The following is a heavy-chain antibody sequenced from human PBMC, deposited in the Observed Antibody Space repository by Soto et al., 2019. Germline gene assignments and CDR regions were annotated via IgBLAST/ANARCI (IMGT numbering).Heavy chain of an antibody. J-gene: IGHJ4*02. CDR2: IYYSGST. CDR1: GDSINSRSYY. D-gene: IGHD5-18*01. V-gene: IGHV4-39*07. CDR3: ASTNAERGYSYVGFDY. Sequence: PSETLSLTCTVSGDSINSRSYYWGWIRQPPGKGLEWIGNIYYSGSTHYNPSLKSRVTISIDTSKNQFSLKLSSVTAADTAVYYCASTNAERGYSYVGFDYWGQGTLVTVSS.